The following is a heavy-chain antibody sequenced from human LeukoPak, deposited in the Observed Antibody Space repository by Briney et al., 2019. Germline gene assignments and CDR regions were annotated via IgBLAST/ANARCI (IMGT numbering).Heavy chain of an antibody. CDR3: ARHMAVAGDNNGGYFDY. V-gene: IGHV1-69*04. CDR1: GGTFSSYA. Sequence: SGKVSCKASGGTFSSYAISWVRQAPGQGLEWMGRIIPILGIANYAQKFQGRVTITADKSTSTAYMELSSLRSEDTAVYYCARHMAVAGDNNGGYFDYWGQGTLVTVSS. CDR2: IIPILGIA. D-gene: IGHD6-19*01. J-gene: IGHJ4*02.